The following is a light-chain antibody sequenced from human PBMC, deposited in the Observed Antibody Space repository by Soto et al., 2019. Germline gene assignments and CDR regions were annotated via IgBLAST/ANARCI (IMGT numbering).Light chain of an antibody. V-gene: IGKV1-9*01. J-gene: IGKJ4*01. Sequence: DIQLTQSPSFLSASVGDRVTITCRASQAISSNLAWYQQNPGKAPKLLIYAASTLQSGVPSRFSGSGSGTEFTLTISTLQPEDFATYYCQQFKSYPPTFGGGAKVEIK. CDR1: QAISSN. CDR3: QQFKSYPPT. CDR2: AAS.